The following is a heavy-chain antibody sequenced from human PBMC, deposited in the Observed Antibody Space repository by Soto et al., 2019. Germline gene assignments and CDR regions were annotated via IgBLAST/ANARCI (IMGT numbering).Heavy chain of an antibody. D-gene: IGHD2-21*01. CDR3: AREHSPARFDY. CDR2: IYYSGST. CDR1: GVSISSYY. Sequence: SETLSLTCTVSGVSISSYYWSWLRQPPGKGLEWIGYIYYSGSTNYNPSLKSRVTISVDTSKNQFSLKLSSVTAADTAVYYCAREHSPARFDYWGQGTLVTAPQ. V-gene: IGHV4-59*01. J-gene: IGHJ4*02.